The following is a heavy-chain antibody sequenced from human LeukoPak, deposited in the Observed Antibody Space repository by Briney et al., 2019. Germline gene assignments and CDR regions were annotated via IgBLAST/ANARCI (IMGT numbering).Heavy chain of an antibody. D-gene: IGHD4-17*01. CDR1: GFTVTSNC. V-gene: IGHV3-53*01. CDR2: IYSDGDT. CDR3: ARESTVTLPGHFDL. J-gene: IGHJ2*01. Sequence: GGSLRLSCAASGFTVTSNCMRWVRQAPGKGLEWVSVIYSDGDTYYSASVKGRFTISRDNSKNTLYLQMNSLSDDDTAVYYCARESTVTLPGHFDLWGRGTLVTVSS.